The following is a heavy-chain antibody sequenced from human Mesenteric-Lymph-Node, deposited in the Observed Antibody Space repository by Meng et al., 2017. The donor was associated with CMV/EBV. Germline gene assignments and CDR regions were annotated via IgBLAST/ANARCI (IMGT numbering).Heavy chain of an antibody. CDR1: GFTFSSYW. CDR2: INSDGSST. V-gene: IGHV3-74*01. J-gene: IGHJ4*02. CDR3: AKAHYDFWTGYYFDY. D-gene: IGHD3-3*01. Sequence: GESLKISCAASGFTFSSYWMHWVRQAPGKGLVWVSRINSDGSSTSYADSVKGRFTISRDNAKNTLYLQMNSLRTEDMALYYCAKAHYDFWTGYYFDYWGQGALVTVSS.